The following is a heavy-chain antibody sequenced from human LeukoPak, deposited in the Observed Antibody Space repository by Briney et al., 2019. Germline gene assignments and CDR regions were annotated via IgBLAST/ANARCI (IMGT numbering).Heavy chain of an antibody. D-gene: IGHD4-11*01. J-gene: IGHJ4*02. CDR2: IKLDGSEK. CDR1: GFSFSSYW. V-gene: IGHV3-7*05. Sequence: GGSLRLSCAASGFSFSSYWMSWVRQAPGKGLEWVANIKLDGSEKNYVDPVRGRFTISRDNAKNSLFLQMNSLRAEDTAVYYCARREYSTIRYWGQGTPVTVSS. CDR3: ARREYSTIRY.